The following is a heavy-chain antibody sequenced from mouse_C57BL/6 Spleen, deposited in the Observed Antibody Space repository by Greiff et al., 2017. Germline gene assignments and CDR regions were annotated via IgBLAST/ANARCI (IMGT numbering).Heavy chain of an antibody. D-gene: IGHD2-4*01. CDR3: ARAPIYYDYLYYFDY. CDR1: GYTFTGYW. Sequence: QVQLQQSGAELMKPGASVKLSCKATGYTFTGYWIEWVKQRPGHGLEWIGEILPGSGSTNYNETFKGKATFTADTSSNTSYMQLSSLTTADSAIYYCARAPIYYDYLYYFDYGGQGTTLTVSS. CDR2: ILPGSGST. V-gene: IGHV1-9*01. J-gene: IGHJ2*01.